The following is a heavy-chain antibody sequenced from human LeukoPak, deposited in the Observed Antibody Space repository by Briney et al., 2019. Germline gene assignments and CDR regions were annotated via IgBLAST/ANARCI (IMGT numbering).Heavy chain of an antibody. J-gene: IGHJ4*02. CDR2: IYYSGST. CDR1: GGSISSYY. Sequence: SETLSLTCTVSGGSISSYYWSWIRQPPGKGLEWIGYIYYSGSTNYNPSLKSRVTISVGTSKNQFSLKLSSVTAADTGVYYCARTEGYYSPFDYWGQGTLVTVSS. V-gene: IGHV4-59*01. D-gene: IGHD1-26*01. CDR3: ARTEGYYSPFDY.